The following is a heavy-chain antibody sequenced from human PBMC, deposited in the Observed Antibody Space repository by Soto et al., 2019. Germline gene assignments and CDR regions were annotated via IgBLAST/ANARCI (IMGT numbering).Heavy chain of an antibody. V-gene: IGHV3-11*01. Sequence: QVQLVESGGGLVKPGGSLRLSCAASGFTFSDYYMNWIRQAPGKGLEWVSYISSSGSTIYYADSVKGRFTISRDNAKNSLDLQMNSLRAEDTAVYSCARGPYGYVWGSDPPHFDYWGQGTLVTVSS. J-gene: IGHJ4*02. CDR1: GFTFSDYY. CDR3: ARGPYGYVWGSDPPHFDY. D-gene: IGHD3-16*02. CDR2: ISSSGSTI.